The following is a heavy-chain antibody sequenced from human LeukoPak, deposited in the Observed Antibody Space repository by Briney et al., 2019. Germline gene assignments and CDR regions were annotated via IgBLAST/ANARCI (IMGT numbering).Heavy chain of an antibody. CDR2: ISGGGGGT. J-gene: IGHJ4*02. CDR1: GFTFSSYA. CDR3: AKESGGYYDSSGYPFDY. V-gene: IGHV3-23*01. Sequence: GGSLRLSCAASGFTFSSYAMSWVRQAPGKGLEWASSISGGGGGTYYAGSVKGRFTISRDNSKNTLYLQMNSLRAEDTAVYYCAKESGGYYDSSGYPFDYWGQGTLVTVSS. D-gene: IGHD3-22*01.